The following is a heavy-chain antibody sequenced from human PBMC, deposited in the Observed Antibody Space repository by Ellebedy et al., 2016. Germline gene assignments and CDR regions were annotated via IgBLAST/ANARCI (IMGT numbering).Heavy chain of an antibody. V-gene: IGHV3-53*01. J-gene: IGHJ6*03. CDR2: IYNGDST. CDR3: ATKKIQLWLRSYYYFMDV. D-gene: IGHD5-18*01. Sequence: GESLKISXAASGFTVSSNYMSWVRQAPGRGLEWVSIIYNGDSTSYAGSVRGRFTISRDNSKNTLYLQMNNLRAEDTAVYYCATKKIQLWLRSYYYFMDVWGKGTTVTVSS. CDR1: GFTVSSNY.